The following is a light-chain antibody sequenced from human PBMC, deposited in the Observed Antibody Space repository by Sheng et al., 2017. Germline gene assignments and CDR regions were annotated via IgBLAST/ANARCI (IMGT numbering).Light chain of an antibody. CDR1: QSVNDR. J-gene: IGKJ3*01. CDR2: DAS. CDR3: QSRTNWPPIFT. V-gene: IGKV3-11*01. Sequence: EMVLTQLPATLSLSPGDRVTLSCRASQSVNDRLAWYQQRPGQAPRLIIYDASIRATGVPGRFSGSGSGTDFTLTISSLEPEDFAVYFCQSRTNWPPIFTFGPGTKV.